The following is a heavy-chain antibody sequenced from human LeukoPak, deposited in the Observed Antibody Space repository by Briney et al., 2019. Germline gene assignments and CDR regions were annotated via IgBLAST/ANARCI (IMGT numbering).Heavy chain of an antibody. J-gene: IGHJ4*02. CDR3: ARGFYDSSGYYLGY. V-gene: IGHV1-24*01. Sequence: ASVKVSCRVSGYTLTELSMHWVRQAPGKGLEWMGGFDPEDGETIYAQKFQGRVTMTRDTSTSTVYMELSSLRSEDTAVYYCARGFYDSSGYYLGYWGQGTLVTVSS. CDR1: GYTLTELS. D-gene: IGHD3-22*01. CDR2: FDPEDGET.